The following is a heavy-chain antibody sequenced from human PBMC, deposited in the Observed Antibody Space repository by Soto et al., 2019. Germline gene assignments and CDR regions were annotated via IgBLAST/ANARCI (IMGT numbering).Heavy chain of an antibody. V-gene: IGHV4-30-4*01. CDR2: IYYSGTT. CDR3: ARVNFLHDYISGGGLNWFDP. J-gene: IGHJ5*02. CDR1: GGSISSGDYY. Sequence: QVQLQESGPGLVKPSQTLSLTCTVSGGSISSGDYYWSWIRQPPGKGLEWIGFIYYSGTTYYNPSLKSRITMSVDTSKNQFSLNLSSVTAADTAVYYCARVNFLHDYISGGGLNWFDPWGQGTLVSVSS. D-gene: IGHD3-10*01.